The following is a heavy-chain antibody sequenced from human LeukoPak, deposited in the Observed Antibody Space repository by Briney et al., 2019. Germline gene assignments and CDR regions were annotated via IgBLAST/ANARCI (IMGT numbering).Heavy chain of an antibody. CDR1: AFTFSSYA. D-gene: IGHD2-21*02. CDR3: ARDRGAYCGGDCYLA. J-gene: IGHJ5*02. Sequence: GRSLRLSCAASAFTFSSYAVHWVRQAPGKGLEWVAGISYDGSNKYYADSVKGRFTISRDNSKNTVYLQMNSLRFEDTAVYYCARDRGAYCGGDCYLAWGQGTLVTVSS. V-gene: IGHV3-30-3*01. CDR2: ISYDGSNK.